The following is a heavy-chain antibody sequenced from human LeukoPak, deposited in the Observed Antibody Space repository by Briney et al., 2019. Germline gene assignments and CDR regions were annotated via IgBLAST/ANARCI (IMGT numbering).Heavy chain of an antibody. J-gene: IGHJ4*02. Sequence: SETLSLTCTVSGGSISSYYWNWIRQPPGKGLEWIGYLYYSGSTNYDPSLKSRVTISVDTSKNQFSLKLSSVTAADTAVYYCARDQGYSYGYFDYWGQGTLVTVSS. CDR1: GGSISSYY. V-gene: IGHV4-59*01. CDR2: LYYSGST. D-gene: IGHD5-18*01. CDR3: ARDQGYSYGYFDY.